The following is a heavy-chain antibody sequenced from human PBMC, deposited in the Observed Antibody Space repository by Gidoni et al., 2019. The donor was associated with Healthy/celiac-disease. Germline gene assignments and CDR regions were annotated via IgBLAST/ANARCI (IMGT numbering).Heavy chain of an antibody. D-gene: IGHD6-19*01. CDR2: ISSSSSTI. J-gene: IGHJ4*02. CDR1: GFTFSSYS. CDR3: ARIAVAGRDGV. V-gene: IGHV3-48*01. Sequence: EVQLVESGGGLVQPGGSLRLSCAASGFTFSSYSMNWVRQAPGKGLEWVSYISSSSSTIYYADSVKGRFTISRDNAKNSLYLQMNSLRAEDTAVYYCARIAVAGRDGVWGQGTLVTVSS.